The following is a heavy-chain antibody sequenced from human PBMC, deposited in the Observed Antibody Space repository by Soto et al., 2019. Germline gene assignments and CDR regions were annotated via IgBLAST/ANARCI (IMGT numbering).Heavy chain of an antibody. V-gene: IGHV4-30-4*01. CDR2: IYYSGST. J-gene: IGHJ4*02. D-gene: IGHD3-22*01. CDR1: GGSISSGDYY. CDR3: ASSKYYGSSGYYGGYFDY. Sequence: SETLSLTCTVSGGSISSGDYYWSWIRQPPGKGLEWIGYIYYSGSTYYNPSLKSRVTISVDPSKNQFSLKLSSVTAADTAVYHFASSKYYGSSGYYGGYFDYWGQGTLVTVSS.